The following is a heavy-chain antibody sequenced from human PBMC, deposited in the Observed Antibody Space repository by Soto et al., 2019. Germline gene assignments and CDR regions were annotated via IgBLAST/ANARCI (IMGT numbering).Heavy chain of an antibody. CDR2: ISSSSGHI. CDR3: TRHWLATREFDY. V-gene: IGHV3-21*01. J-gene: IGHJ4*02. Sequence: GGSRRLSCAASGFTFSSYIMDWVRQAPGKGLEWVSSISSSSGHIYYADSLKGRFTISRDNAKNSLYLQMNSLRAEDTAVYYCTRHWLATREFDYWGQGTLVTVSS. D-gene: IGHD1-26*01. CDR1: GFTFSSYI.